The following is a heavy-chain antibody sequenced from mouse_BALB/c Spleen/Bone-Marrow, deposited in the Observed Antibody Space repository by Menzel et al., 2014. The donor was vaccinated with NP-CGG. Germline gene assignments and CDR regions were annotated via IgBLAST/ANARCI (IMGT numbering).Heavy chain of an antibody. J-gene: IGHJ3*01. CDR1: GFNFSSYG. D-gene: IGHD2-4*01. CDR2: ISGGGSYT. CDR3: ARHDYDWFAY. V-gene: IGHV5-9-2*01. Sequence: EVKLVESGGGLVKPGGSLKLSCAASGFNFSSYGMSWVRQTPEKRLEWVASISGGGSYTYFPDSVKGQITISRDNAKNNLYLQMSSLRSEDTALYYCARHDYDWFAYWGQGTLVTVSA.